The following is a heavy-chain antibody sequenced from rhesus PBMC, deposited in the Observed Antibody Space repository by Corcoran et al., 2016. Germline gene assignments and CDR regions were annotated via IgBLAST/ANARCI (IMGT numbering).Heavy chain of an antibody. D-gene: IGHD2-2*01. V-gene: IGHV3-22*01. J-gene: IGHJ4*01. CDR3: AKGAMWGYYFDY. CDR1: GFTFSSYY. Sequence: EVQLVESGGGLVQPGGSLRLSCTGSGFTFSSYYIYWIRQAPGKGLQWVSAINTGGGSTWYTDSVKGRFTISKENVKNTLYLQMNSLRAEDTAVYYCAKGAMWGYYFDYWGQGVLVTVSS. CDR2: INTGGGST.